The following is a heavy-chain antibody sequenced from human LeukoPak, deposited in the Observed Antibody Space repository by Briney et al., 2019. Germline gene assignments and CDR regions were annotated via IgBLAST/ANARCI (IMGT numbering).Heavy chain of an antibody. Sequence: SVKVSCKASGGTFSSYAISWVRQAPGQGLEWMGGIIPIFGTANYAQRFQGRVTITADKSTSTAYMELSSLRSEDTAVYYCASPEPTYYYGSGSLTDFDYWGQGTLVTVSS. V-gene: IGHV1-69*06. CDR3: ASPEPTYYYGSGSLTDFDY. CDR2: IIPIFGTA. CDR1: GGTFSSYA. J-gene: IGHJ4*02. D-gene: IGHD3-10*01.